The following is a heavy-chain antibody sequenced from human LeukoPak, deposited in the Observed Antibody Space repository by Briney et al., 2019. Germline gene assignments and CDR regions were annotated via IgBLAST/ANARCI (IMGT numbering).Heavy chain of an antibody. CDR3: ARDRGDSIYYYYYMDV. V-gene: IGHV4-39*07. CDR1: GGSISSSSYY. D-gene: IGHD2-21*02. J-gene: IGHJ6*03. Sequence: SETLSPTCTVSGGSISSSSYYWGWIRQPPGKGLEWIGSIYYSGSTYYNPSLKSRVTISVDTSKNQFSLKLSSVTAADTAVYYCARDRGDSIYYYYYMDVWGKGTTVTVSS. CDR2: IYYSGST.